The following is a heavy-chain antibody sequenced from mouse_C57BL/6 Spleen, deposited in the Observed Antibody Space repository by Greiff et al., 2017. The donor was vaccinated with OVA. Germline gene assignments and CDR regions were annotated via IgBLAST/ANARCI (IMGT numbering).Heavy chain of an antibody. V-gene: IGHV1-76*01. Sequence: VKLQESGAELVRPGASVKLSCKASGYTFTDYYINWVKQRPGQGLEWIARIYPGSGNTYYNEKFKGKATLTAEKSSSTAYMQLSSLTSEDAAVYFCARTLITTVAPFDYWGQGTTLTVSS. J-gene: IGHJ2*01. CDR2: IYPGSGNT. D-gene: IGHD1-1*01. CDR3: ARTLITTVAPFDY. CDR1: GYTFTDYY.